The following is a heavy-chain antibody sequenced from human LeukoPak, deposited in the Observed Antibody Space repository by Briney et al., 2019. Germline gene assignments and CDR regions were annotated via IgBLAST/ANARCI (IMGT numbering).Heavy chain of an antibody. V-gene: IGHV3-23*01. CDR3: AKVKYSYDTSGPNGLGYYYYMDV. Sequence: PGGSLRLSCAASGFTFSTFAMTWVRQAPGKGLEWVSGISGSGANTYYADSVKGRFTISRDNSKNTLYLQKNSLRVEDTGLYYCAKVKYSYDTSGPNGLGYYYYMDVWGKGTTVTVSS. D-gene: IGHD3-22*01. J-gene: IGHJ6*03. CDR2: ISGSGANT. CDR1: GFTFSTFA.